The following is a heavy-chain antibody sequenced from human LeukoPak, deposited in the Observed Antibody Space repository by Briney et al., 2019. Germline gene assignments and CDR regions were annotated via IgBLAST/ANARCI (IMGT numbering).Heavy chain of an antibody. Sequence: GESLKISCKGSGYSFATYWIDWVRQMPGKGLEWMGIIYPGDSDARYSPAFQGQVTISADKSISTVYLQWSSLKASDTAMYYCARPNGDLAYYFDYWGQGTLVTVSS. CDR2: IYPGDSDA. V-gene: IGHV5-51*01. CDR3: ARPNGDLAYYFDY. CDR1: GYSFATYW. J-gene: IGHJ4*02. D-gene: IGHD7-27*01.